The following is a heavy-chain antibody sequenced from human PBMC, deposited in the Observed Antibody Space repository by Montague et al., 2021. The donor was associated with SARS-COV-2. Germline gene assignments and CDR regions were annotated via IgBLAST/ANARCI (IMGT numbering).Heavy chain of an antibody. J-gene: IGHJ6*02. V-gene: IGHV4-59*01. D-gene: IGHD3-9*01. CDR3: ARSDSHYEILSDQVWTQTFYGLDV. CDR1: GGSISTDY. Sequence: SETLSLTCTVSGGSISTDYWSWIRQPPGKGLEWIGYINYSGITTYNPSLQSRVTILVDTSKTQFSLKLSSVSAADTAVYYCARSDSHYEILSDQVWTQTFYGLDVWGQGTSVTVSS. CDR2: INYSGIT.